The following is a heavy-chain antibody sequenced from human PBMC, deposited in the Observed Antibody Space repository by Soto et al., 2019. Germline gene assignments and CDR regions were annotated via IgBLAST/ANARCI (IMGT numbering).Heavy chain of an antibody. Sequence: PVGSLRLSCSASGFTFSSYAMHWVRQAPGKGLEYVSAISSNGGSTYYADSVKGRFTISRDNSKNTLYLQMSSLRAEDTAVYYCVKDLGQYCSSTSCSASNWFDPWGQGTLVTVSS. CDR2: ISSNGGST. V-gene: IGHV3-64D*06. D-gene: IGHD2-2*01. CDR1: GFTFSSYA. CDR3: VKDLGQYCSSTSCSASNWFDP. J-gene: IGHJ5*02.